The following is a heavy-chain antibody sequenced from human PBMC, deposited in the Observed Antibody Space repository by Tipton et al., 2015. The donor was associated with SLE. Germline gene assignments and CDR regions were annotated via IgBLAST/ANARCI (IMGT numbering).Heavy chain of an antibody. Sequence: TLSLTCTVYGGSFSGEFWSWIRQPPGMGLEWIGYIYYSGNTNYNPSLKSRVTISVDTSKNQFSLKLTSLTAADTAIYFCARDGGGDMLDFWGQGALVTVSS. D-gene: IGHD3-3*01. CDR1: GGSFSGEF. CDR3: ARDGGGDMLDF. V-gene: IGHV4-59*01. CDR2: IYYSGNT. J-gene: IGHJ4*02.